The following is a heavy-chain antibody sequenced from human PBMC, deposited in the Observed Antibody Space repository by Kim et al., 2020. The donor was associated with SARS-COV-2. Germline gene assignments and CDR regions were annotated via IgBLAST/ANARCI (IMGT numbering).Heavy chain of an antibody. J-gene: IGHJ4*02. Sequence: SETLSLTCTVSGGSISSYYWSWIRQPPGKGLEWIGYIYYSGSTNYNPSLKSRVTISVDTSKNQFSLKLSSVTAADTAVYYCARAHYDILTGYYVPKFDYWGQGTLVTVSS. D-gene: IGHD3-9*01. CDR2: IYYSGST. V-gene: IGHV4-59*13. CDR1: GGSISSYY. CDR3: ARAHYDILTGYYVPKFDY.